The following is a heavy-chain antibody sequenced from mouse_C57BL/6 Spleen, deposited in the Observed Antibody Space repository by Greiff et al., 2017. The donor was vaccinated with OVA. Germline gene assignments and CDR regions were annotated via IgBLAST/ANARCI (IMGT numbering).Heavy chain of an antibody. D-gene: IGHD2-4*01. J-gene: IGHJ1*03. CDR1: GYAFSSSW. Sequence: VQLQQSGPELVKPGASVKISCKASGYAFSSSWMNWVKQRPGKGLEWIGRIYPGDGDTNYNGKFKGKATLTADKSSSTAYMQLSSLTSEDSAVYSCAPADEYDEYFDVWGTGTTVTVSS. CDR3: APADEYDEYFDV. CDR2: IYPGDGDT. V-gene: IGHV1-82*01.